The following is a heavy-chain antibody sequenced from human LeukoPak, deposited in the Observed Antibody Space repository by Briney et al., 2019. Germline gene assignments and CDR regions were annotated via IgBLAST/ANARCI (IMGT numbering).Heavy chain of an antibody. D-gene: IGHD2-15*01. Sequence: SQTLSLTCTVSGGSISSGSYYWSWIRQPAGKGLEWIGRIYTSGSTNYNPSLKSRVTISVDTSKNQFSLKLSSVTAADTAVYYCARDQSGYCSGGSCYPQENWFDPWGQGTLVTVSS. CDR1: GGSISSGSYY. J-gene: IGHJ5*02. CDR2: IYTSGST. CDR3: ARDQSGYCSGGSCYPQENWFDP. V-gene: IGHV4-61*02.